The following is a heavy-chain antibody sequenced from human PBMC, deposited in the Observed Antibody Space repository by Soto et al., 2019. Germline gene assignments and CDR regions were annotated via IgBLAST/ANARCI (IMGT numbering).Heavy chain of an antibody. Sequence: EVQLVESGGGLVQPGGSLRLSCAATGFTFSRFWMSWVRQAPGKGLEWVANIKQDGSEEFYVDSVKGRFTISRDNAKNSLNLQMNSLRAEDTAMYHCARYDVAVPTRGENWFDPWGQGTLVSVSS. CDR1: GFTFSRFW. V-gene: IGHV3-7*03. CDR2: IKQDGSEE. CDR3: ARYDVAVPTRGENWFDP. D-gene: IGHD6-19*01. J-gene: IGHJ5*02.